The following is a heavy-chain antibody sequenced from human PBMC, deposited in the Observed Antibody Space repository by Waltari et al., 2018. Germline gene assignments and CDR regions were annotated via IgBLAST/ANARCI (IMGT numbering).Heavy chain of an antibody. CDR2: ISYDGSNK. J-gene: IGHJ4*02. V-gene: IGHV3-30-3*01. CDR1: GFTFSSYA. CDR3: ARDQLLWFGGTDY. Sequence: QVQLVESGGGVVQPGRSLRLSCAASGFTFSSYALHWVRQAPGKGLEWVAVISYDGSNKYYADSVKGRFTISRDNSKNTLYLQMNSLRAEDTAVYYCARDQLLWFGGTDYWGQGTLVTVSS. D-gene: IGHD3-10*01.